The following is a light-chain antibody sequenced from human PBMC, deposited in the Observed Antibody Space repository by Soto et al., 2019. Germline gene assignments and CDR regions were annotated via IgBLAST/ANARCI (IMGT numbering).Light chain of an antibody. CDR2: ANS. CDR3: QSYDSSLSGSGVV. J-gene: IGLJ2*01. CDR1: SSNIGAGYG. Sequence: QSVLTQPPSVSGAPGQRVTISCTGSSSNIGAGYGVHWYQQLPGTAPKLLIYANSNRPSGVPDRFSGSKSGTSASLAITGLQAEDEADYYCQSYDSSLSGSGVVFGGGTKLTVL. V-gene: IGLV1-40*01.